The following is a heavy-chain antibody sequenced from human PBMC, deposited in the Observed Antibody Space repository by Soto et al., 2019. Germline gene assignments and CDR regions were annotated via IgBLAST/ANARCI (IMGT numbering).Heavy chain of an antibody. V-gene: IGHV4-39*01. Sequence: QLQLQESGPGLVKPLETLSLTCTVSGGSISSSSYYWGWIRQPPGKGLEWIGSIYYSGSTYYNPSLKSRVTISVDTSKNQFSLKLSSVTAADTAVYYCARRYSSGWYGPNTDYWGQGTLVTVSS. J-gene: IGHJ4*02. D-gene: IGHD6-19*01. CDR2: IYYSGST. CDR3: ARRYSSGWYGPNTDY. CDR1: GGSISSSSYY.